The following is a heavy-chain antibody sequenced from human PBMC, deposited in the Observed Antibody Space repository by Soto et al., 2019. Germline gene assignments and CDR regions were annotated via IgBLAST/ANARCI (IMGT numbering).Heavy chain of an antibody. V-gene: IGHV3-48*03. CDR1: GFTFSSYE. CDR2: ISSSGSTI. J-gene: IGHJ4*02. CDR3: ARGPYYFDY. Sequence: PGGSLRLSCAASGFTFSSYEMNWVRKAPGKGLEWVSYISSSGSTIYYADSVKGRFTISRDNARNSLYLQMNSLRAEDTAVYYCARGPYYFDYWGQGTLVTVSS.